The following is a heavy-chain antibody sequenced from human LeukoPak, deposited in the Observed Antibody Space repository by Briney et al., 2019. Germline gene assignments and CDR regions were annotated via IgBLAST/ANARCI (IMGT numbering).Heavy chain of an antibody. CDR1: EFIFRRYW. V-gene: IGHV3-7*05. CDR3: ARDRDPGIRGYSGYGAYHYGWDV. D-gene: IGHD5-12*01. CDR2: INQDGSEN. Sequence: GGSLRLSCEASEFIFRRYWMTWVRQAPGKGLEWVANINQDGSENYYVDSVKGRGTISRDNAKNSLYLQMNSLRAEDTAVYYCARDRDPGIRGYSGYGAYHYGWDVWGQGTTVSVSS. J-gene: IGHJ6*02.